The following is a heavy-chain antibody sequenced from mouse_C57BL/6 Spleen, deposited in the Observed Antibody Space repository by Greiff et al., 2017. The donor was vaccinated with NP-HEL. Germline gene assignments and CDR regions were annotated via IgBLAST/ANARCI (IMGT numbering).Heavy chain of an antibody. V-gene: IGHV1-78*01. Sequence: VQLQQSDAELVKPGASVKISCKVSGYTFTDHTIHWMKQRPEQGLEWIGYIYPRDGSTKYNEKFKGKATLTADKSSSTAYMQLNSLTSEDSAVDFCASPHYYGSSYGYFDVWGTGTTVTVSS. D-gene: IGHD1-1*01. CDR3: ASPHYYGSSYGYFDV. CDR1: GYTFTDHT. CDR2: IYPRDGST. J-gene: IGHJ1*03.